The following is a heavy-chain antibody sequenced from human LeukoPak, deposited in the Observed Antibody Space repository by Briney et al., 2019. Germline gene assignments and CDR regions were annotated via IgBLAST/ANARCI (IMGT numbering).Heavy chain of an antibody. CDR1: GGSISSYY. CDR3: ARHNDILTGYPFDY. CDR2: IYYSGST. J-gene: IGHJ4*02. V-gene: IGHV4-59*08. D-gene: IGHD3-9*01. Sequence: SETLSLTCTVSGGSISSYYWSWIRQPPGKELQWIGYIYYSGSTKYSPSLKSRVTISVDTSKNQFSLKLNSVTAADTAVYYCARHNDILTGYPFDYWGQGALVTVSS.